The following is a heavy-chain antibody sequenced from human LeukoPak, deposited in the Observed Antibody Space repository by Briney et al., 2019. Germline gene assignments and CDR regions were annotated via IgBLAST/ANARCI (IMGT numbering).Heavy chain of an antibody. CDR2: ISGSGGST. Sequence: GGSLRLSCAASGFTFSSYAMSWVRQAPGKGLEWVSAISGSGGSTYYADSVKGRFTISRDNSKNTLYLQMNSLRAEGTAVYYCAKDTWFGELLPYYFDYWGQGTLVTVSS. V-gene: IGHV3-23*01. CDR3: AKDTWFGELLPYYFDY. J-gene: IGHJ4*02. CDR1: GFTFSSYA. D-gene: IGHD3-10*01.